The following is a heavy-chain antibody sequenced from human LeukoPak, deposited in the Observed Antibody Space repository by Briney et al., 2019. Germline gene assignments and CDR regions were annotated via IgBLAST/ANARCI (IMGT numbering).Heavy chain of an antibody. CDR2: INHSGST. V-gene: IGHV4-34*01. Sequence: SETLSLTCAVYGGSFSGYYWSWIRQPPGKGLEWIGEINHSGSTNYNPSLKSRVTISVDTSKNQFSLKLSSVTAADTAVYYCARHRSGGRGYFDLWGRGTLVTVSS. CDR1: GGSFSGYY. CDR3: ARHRSGGRGYFDL. J-gene: IGHJ2*01. D-gene: IGHD3-16*01.